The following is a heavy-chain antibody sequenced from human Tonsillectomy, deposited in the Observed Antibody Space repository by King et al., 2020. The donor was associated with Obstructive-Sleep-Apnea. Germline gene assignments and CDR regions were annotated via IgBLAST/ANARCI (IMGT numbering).Heavy chain of an antibody. CDR3: ARGSYGFKQHNWFDP. Sequence: VQLVQSGAEVKKPGASVKVSCKASGYTFTVYYMHWVRQAPGPGLEWMGWINPNSGGTNYGQKFQGRVTMTRDTSISTAYMELSRLRSDDTAIYYCARGSYGFKQHNWFDPWGQGTLVTVSS. J-gene: IGHJ5*02. V-gene: IGHV1-2*02. D-gene: IGHD5-18*01. CDR2: INPNSGGT. CDR1: GYTFTVYY.